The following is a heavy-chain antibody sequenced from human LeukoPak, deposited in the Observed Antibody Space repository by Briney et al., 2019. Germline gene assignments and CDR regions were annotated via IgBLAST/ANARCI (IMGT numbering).Heavy chain of an antibody. Sequence: SVKVSCKASGGTFSSYAISWVRQAPGQGLEWMGGIIPIFGTANYAQKFQGRVTITADESTSTAYMELSNLKSEDTAVYYGARGGRYSYGPYYFDYWGQGTLVTVSS. V-gene: IGHV1-69*13. J-gene: IGHJ4*02. CDR3: ARGGRYSYGPYYFDY. CDR2: IIPIFGTA. CDR1: GGTFSSYA. D-gene: IGHD5-18*01.